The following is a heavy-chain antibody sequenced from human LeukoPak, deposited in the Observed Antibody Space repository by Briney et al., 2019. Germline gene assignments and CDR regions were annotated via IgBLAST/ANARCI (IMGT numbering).Heavy chain of an antibody. V-gene: IGHV3-7*01. Sequence: GGSLRLSCAASGFIFSDYWMTWVRQAPGKGLAWVAHIKQDGGEKYFVDSVKGRFTISRDNAKNLVYLQMSSLRAEDTAVYYCARGWNYAFRFDNWGQGTLVTVST. CDR3: ARGWNYAFRFDN. CDR1: GFIFSDYW. CDR2: IKQDGGEK. D-gene: IGHD1-7*01. J-gene: IGHJ4*02.